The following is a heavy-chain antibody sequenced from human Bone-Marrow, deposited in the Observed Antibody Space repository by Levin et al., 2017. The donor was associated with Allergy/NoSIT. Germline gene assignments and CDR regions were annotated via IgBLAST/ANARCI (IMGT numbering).Heavy chain of an antibody. D-gene: IGHD5-12*01. CDR3: ARGWGYSGYATKMNYFDY. V-gene: IGHV4-34*01. CDR2: INHSGST. J-gene: IGHJ4*02. CDR1: GGSFSGYY. Sequence: SETLSLTCAVYGGSFSGYYWSWIRQPPGKGLEWIGEINHSGSTNYNPSLKSRVTISVDTSKNQFSLKLSSVTAADTAVYYCARGWGYSGYATKMNYFDYWGQGTLVTVSS.